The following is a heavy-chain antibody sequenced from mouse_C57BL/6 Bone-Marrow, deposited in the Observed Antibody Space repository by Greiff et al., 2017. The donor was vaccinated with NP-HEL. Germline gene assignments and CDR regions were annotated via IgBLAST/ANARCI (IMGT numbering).Heavy chain of an antibody. Sequence: EVKLVESGGGLVQSGRSLRLSCATSGFTFSDFYMEWVRQAPGKGLECIAASRNKANDYTTEYSASVKGRFIVSRDTSQSILYLQMNALRAEDTAIYYCARGHSSGSYYFDYWGQGTTLTVSS. CDR3: ARGHSSGSYYFDY. CDR1: GFTFSDFY. D-gene: IGHD3-2*02. V-gene: IGHV7-1*01. J-gene: IGHJ2*01. CDR2: SRNKANDYTT.